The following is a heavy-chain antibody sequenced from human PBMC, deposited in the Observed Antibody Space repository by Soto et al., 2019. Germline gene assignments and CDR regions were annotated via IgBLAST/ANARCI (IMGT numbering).Heavy chain of an antibody. D-gene: IGHD6-13*01. CDR3: ARGYYSSSWRVFDY. CDR2: MNPNSGGT. Sequence: QVQLVQSGADVKKPGASVKVSCKTSGYTFSGYFMHWLRQAPGQGLEWMGWMNPNSGGTDYAQNFQGRVSMTWDTSISTAAMELRRLRSDATGIYYCARGYYSSSWRVFDYWGQGTLVTVSS. J-gene: IGHJ4*02. CDR1: GYTFSGYF. V-gene: IGHV1-2*02.